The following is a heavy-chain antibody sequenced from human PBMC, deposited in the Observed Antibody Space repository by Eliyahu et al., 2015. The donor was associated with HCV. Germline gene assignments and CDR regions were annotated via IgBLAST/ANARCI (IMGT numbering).Heavy chain of an antibody. V-gene: IGHV4-59*01. CDR2: IHYSGST. CDR1: GGSITTYY. D-gene: IGHD6-19*01. CDR3: ASGGGGIAVAGTGGWFDP. Sequence: QVQLQESGPGLVKPSETLSLTCTVSGGSITTYYWSWXRQPPGKGLEWIGYIHYSGSTTYNPSLKSRVTISVDTSKNQFSLNLTSVTAADTAVYYCASGGGGIAVAGTGGWFDPWGQGTLVTVSS. J-gene: IGHJ5*02.